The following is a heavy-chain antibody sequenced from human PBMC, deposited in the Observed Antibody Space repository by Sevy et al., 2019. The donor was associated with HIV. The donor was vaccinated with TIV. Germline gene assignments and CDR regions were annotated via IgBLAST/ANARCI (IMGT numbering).Heavy chain of an antibody. CDR2: ISYDGSNK. D-gene: IGHD6-19*01. V-gene: IGHV3-30-3*01. CDR3: ARVRIAVAWDWYFDL. Sequence: GGSLRLSCAASGFTFSSYAMHWVRQAPGKGLEWVAVISYDGSNKYYADSVKGRFTISRDNSKNTLYLQMNSLRAEDTAVYYCARVRIAVAWDWYFDLWGRSTLVTVSS. CDR1: GFTFSSYA. J-gene: IGHJ2*01.